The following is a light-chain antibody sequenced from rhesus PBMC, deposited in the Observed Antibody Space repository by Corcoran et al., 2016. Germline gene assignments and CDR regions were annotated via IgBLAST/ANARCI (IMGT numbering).Light chain of an antibody. Sequence: DIQMTQSPSSLSASVGDRVTITCRASQGISSWLAWYQQKPGKASKLLIYKASSLPSGVPSRFSGSGSGTECTLTISSLQPEDFATYYCQQYNSAPFTFGPGTKLDIK. CDR1: QGISSW. CDR2: KAS. V-gene: IGKV1-21*01. J-gene: IGKJ3*01. CDR3: QQYNSAPFT.